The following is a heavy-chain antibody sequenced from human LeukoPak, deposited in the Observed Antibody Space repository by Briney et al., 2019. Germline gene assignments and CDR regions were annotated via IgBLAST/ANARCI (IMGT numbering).Heavy chain of an antibody. V-gene: IGHV3-74*01. D-gene: IGHD6-13*01. CDR1: GFTFDTYW. Sequence: GGSLRLSCAASGFTFDTYWMHWVRQAPGKGLVWVSRIHRDGNNINYADFVQGRFTVSRDNAKNTLYLQMHSLRVEDTAMYYCARDLKAAPGTIYFDLWGRGTLVTVSS. J-gene: IGHJ2*01. CDR2: IHRDGNNI. CDR3: ARDLKAAPGTIYFDL.